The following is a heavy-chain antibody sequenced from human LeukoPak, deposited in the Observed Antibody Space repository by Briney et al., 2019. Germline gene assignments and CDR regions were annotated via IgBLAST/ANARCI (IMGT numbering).Heavy chain of an antibody. D-gene: IGHD3-22*01. CDR1: GDSISSTSYY. CDR3: ASHYYYDSSGLFDH. CDR2: VFYRGAT. V-gene: IGHV4-61*05. J-gene: IGHJ4*02. Sequence: SETLSLTCTVSGDSISSTSYYWGWIRQPPGKGPEWIGYVFYRGATNYNPFFKSRVTIPVDTSKNQFSLKLSSVTAADTAVYYCASHYYYDSSGLFDHWGQGTLVTVSS.